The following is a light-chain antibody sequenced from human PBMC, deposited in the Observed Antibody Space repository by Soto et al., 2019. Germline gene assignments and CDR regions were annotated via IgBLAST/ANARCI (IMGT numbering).Light chain of an antibody. CDR1: QSVSNN. CDR3: HQRRNWPPFT. V-gene: IGKV3-11*01. CDR2: GAS. J-gene: IGKJ3*01. Sequence: EILLTQSPATLSLSPGEGATLSCRASQSVSNNLAWYQQKPGQAPRLLIYGASKRATGVPARFSGSGSGTEFTLTISSLEPEDFAVYYCHQRRNWPPFTFGPGTKVDIK.